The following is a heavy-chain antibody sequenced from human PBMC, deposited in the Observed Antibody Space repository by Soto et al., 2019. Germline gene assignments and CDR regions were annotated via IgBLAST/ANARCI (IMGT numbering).Heavy chain of an antibody. CDR1: GGSISSSSYY. J-gene: IGHJ6*03. V-gene: IGHV4-39*01. CDR2: IYYSGST. CDR3: ARRSREILTGYTPPYYYYMDV. D-gene: IGHD3-9*01. Sequence: SETLSLTCTVSGGSISSSSYYWGWIRQPPGKGLEWIGSIYYSGSTYYNPSLKSRVTISVDTSKNQFSLKLSSVTAADTAVYYCARRSREILTGYTPPYYYYMDVWGKGTTVTVSS.